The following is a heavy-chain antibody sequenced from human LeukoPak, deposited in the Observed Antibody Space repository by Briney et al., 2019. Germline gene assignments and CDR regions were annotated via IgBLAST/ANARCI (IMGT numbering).Heavy chain of an antibody. Sequence: SETLSLTCTVSGASISSYYWSWIRQPPGKGLEWIGYISYSGSTNYSPSLKSRVTISGDTSKNQVSLQVSAVTAADTAVYYCAVVAGSGSYPLDYWGQGTLVTVSS. CDR3: AVVAGSGSYPLDY. V-gene: IGHV4-59*01. D-gene: IGHD3-10*01. CDR2: ISYSGST. CDR1: GASISSYY. J-gene: IGHJ4*02.